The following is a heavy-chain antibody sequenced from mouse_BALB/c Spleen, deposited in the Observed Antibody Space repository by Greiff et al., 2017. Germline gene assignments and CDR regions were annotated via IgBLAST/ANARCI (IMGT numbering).Heavy chain of an antibody. V-gene: IGHV5-4*02. J-gene: IGHJ4*01. D-gene: IGHD1-1*01. CDR1: GFTFSDYY. CDR2: ISDGGSYT. Sequence: EVKLMESGGGLVKPGGSLKLSCAASGFTFSDYYMYWVRQTPEKRLEWVATISDGGSYTYYPDSVKGRFTISRDNAKNNLYLQMSSLKSEDTAMYYCARGGLLRGYYAMDYWGQGTSVTVSS. CDR3: ARGGLLRGYYAMDY.